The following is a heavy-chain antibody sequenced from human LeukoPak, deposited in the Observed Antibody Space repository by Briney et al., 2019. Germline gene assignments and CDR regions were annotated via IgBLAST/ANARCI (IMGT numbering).Heavy chain of an antibody. CDR2: IKHGGST. V-gene: IGHV4-34*01. CDR1: GGSFSGHY. Sequence: PSETLSLTCAVYGGSFSGHYWTWIRQPPGKGLEWIGEIKHGGSTTYNSSLKSRVTISVDTSKNQFSLKLSSLTAADTAVYYCARDGRYCRSTNCFVGDGWFDPWGQGTLVTVSS. CDR3: ARDGRYCRSTNCFVGDGWFDP. D-gene: IGHD2-2*01. J-gene: IGHJ5*02.